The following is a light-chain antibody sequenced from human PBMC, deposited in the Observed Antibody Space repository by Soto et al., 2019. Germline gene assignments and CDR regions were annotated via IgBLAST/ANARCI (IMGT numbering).Light chain of an antibody. CDR3: SSYAGNNNYV. CDR1: SSDIGDYNY. Sequence: QSVLTQPPSASGSPGQSVTFSCTGTSSDIGDYNYVSWYQQHPGKAPKLMIYEVTKRPSGVPDRFSGSKSGNTASLTVFGLQADDEADYYCSSYAGNNNYVFGTGTKVTVL. CDR2: EVT. V-gene: IGLV2-8*01. J-gene: IGLJ1*01.